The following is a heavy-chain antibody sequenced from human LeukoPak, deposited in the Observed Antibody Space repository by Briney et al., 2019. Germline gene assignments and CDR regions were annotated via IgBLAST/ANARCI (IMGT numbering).Heavy chain of an antibody. J-gene: IGHJ4*02. CDR2: ISSSSSAM. CDR3: AREFIMTSEY. CDR1: GFTFSSFG. V-gene: IGHV3-48*04. Sequence: GGTLRLSCAASGFTFSSFGMNWVRQAPGQGLEWLSYISSSSSAMYYADSVKGRFTISRDNAKNSLYPQMTSLRAEDTAVYYCAREFIMTSEYWGQGTLVTVSS. D-gene: IGHD3-10*01.